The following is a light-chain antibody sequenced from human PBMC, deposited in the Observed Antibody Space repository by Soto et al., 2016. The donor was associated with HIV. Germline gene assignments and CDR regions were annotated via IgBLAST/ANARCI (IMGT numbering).Light chain of an antibody. CDR1: QGIRNA. CDR2: AAS. V-gene: IGKV1-39*01. J-gene: IGKJ3*01. Sequence: IQMTQSPSSLSASVGDRVTISCRASQGIRNALGWYQQKPGKAPKLLIYAASSLQSGVPSRFSGSGSGTDFTLTISSLQPEDFATYYCQQSHSTPFTFGPGTKVEIK. CDR3: QQSHSTPFT.